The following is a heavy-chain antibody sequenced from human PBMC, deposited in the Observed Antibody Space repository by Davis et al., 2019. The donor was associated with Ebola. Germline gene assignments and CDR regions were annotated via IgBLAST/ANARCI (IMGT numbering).Heavy chain of an antibody. Sequence: SVKVSCKTSGGTFTNYAVNWVRQAPGQGLEWMGRIIPVVDTKDYAQKFQGRVTLTADKATNTAYMELSGLRFDNTAVYYYARGKWFDPWGQGTLVSVTS. CDR3: ARGKWFDP. CDR1: GGTFTNYA. V-gene: IGHV1-69*04. J-gene: IGHJ5*02. CDR2: IIPVVDTK.